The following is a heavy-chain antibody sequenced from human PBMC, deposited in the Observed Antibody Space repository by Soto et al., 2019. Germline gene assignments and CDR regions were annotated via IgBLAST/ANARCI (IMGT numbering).Heavy chain of an antibody. J-gene: IGHJ6*02. V-gene: IGHV3-30-3*01. Sequence: QVQLVESGGGVVQPGRSLRLSCAASGFTFNYYAMHWVRQAPGKGLEWVAVISNDGGNKYYADSVQGRFTISRDNSKNTLDLQMNRLRAEDTAVYYCARSEMGYRNGYYYFGKDVWGQGTTVTVSS. CDR1: GFTFNYYA. CDR2: ISNDGGNK. CDR3: ARSEMGYRNGYYYFGKDV. D-gene: IGHD5-18*01.